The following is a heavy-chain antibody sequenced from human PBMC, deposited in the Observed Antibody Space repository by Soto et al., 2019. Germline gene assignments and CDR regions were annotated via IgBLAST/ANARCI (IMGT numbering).Heavy chain of an antibody. V-gene: IGHV3-23*01. CDR1: GFTFSSYA. J-gene: IGHJ4*02. CDR3: AKVGYDFWSGYLAH. Sequence: SLRLSCAASGFTFSSYAMSWVRQAPGKGLEWVSAISGSGGSTYYADSVKGRFTISRDNSKNTLYLQMNSLRAEDTAVYYCAKVGYDFWSGYLAHWGQGTLVTVSS. CDR2: ISGSGGST. D-gene: IGHD3-3*01.